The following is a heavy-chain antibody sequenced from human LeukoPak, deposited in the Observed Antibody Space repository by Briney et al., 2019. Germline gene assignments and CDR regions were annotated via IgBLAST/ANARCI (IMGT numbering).Heavy chain of an antibody. CDR3: ARESDPNLGRNDYYYYYYMDV. J-gene: IGHJ6*03. CDR1: GYSISSGYY. CDR2: IYHSRST. V-gene: IGHV4-38-2*02. D-gene: IGHD1-1*01. Sequence: SETLSLTCTVSGYSISSGYYWGWIRQPPGKGLEWIGSIYHSRSTYYNPSLKSRVTISVDTSKNQFSLKLSSVTAADTAVYYCARESDPNLGRNDYYYYYYMDVWGKGTTVTVSS.